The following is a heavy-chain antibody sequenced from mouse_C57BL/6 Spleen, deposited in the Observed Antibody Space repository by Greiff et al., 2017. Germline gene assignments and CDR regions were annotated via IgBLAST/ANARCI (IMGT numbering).Heavy chain of an antibody. CDR1: GYTFTDYY. V-gene: IGHV1-26*01. D-gene: IGHD2-3*01. Sequence: VQLQQSGPELVKPGASVKISCKASGYTFTDYYMNWVKQSHGKSLEWIGDINPNNGGTSYNQKFKGKATLTVDKSSSTAYMELRSLTSEDSAVYYCARGPLGWLQLTWYFDVWGTGTTVTVSS. J-gene: IGHJ1*03. CDR3: ARGPLGWLQLTWYFDV. CDR2: INPNNGGT.